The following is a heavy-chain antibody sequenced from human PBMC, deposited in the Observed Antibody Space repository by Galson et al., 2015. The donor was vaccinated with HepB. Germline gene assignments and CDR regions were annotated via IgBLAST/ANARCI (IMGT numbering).Heavy chain of an antibody. CDR2: IGSGDST. CDR1: EVTFSSYA. J-gene: IGHJ2*01. CDR3: AKGGGAGYYTDWYFDL. V-gene: IGHV3-23*01. Sequence: SLRLSCAASEVTFSSYAMTWVRQAPGRGLEWVSSIGSGDSTYYADSMKGRFTISRDDSKNTLYLQMTSLRAEDTAVYHCAKGGGAGYYTDWYFDLWGRGTLVTVSS. D-gene: IGHD3/OR15-3a*01.